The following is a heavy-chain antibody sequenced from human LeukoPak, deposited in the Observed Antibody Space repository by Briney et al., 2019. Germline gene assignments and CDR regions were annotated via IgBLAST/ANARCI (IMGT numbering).Heavy chain of an antibody. J-gene: IGHJ4*02. D-gene: IGHD3-22*01. Sequence: GGSLRLSCAASGFTFSSYAMHWVCQAPGKGLEWVAVISYDGSNKYYADSVKGRFTISRDNSKNTLYLQMNSLRAEDTAVYYCARDGRMGDSDEFDYWGQGTLVTVSS. CDR3: ARDGRMGDSDEFDY. V-gene: IGHV3-30-3*01. CDR2: ISYDGSNK. CDR1: GFTFSSYA.